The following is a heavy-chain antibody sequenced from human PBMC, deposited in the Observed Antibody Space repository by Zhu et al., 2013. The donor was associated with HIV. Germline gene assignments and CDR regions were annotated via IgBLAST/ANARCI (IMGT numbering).Heavy chain of an antibody. Sequence: EVQLVESGGGLVKPGGSLRLSYAASGFTFSSYSMNWVRQAPGKGLEWVSSISSSSSYIYYADSVKGRFTISRDNAKNSLYLQMNSLRAEDTAVYYCARDLGSYFAPDYWGQGTLVTVSS. CDR2: ISSSSSYI. D-gene: IGHD1-26*01. V-gene: IGHV3-21*01. CDR3: ARDLGSYFAPDY. CDR1: GFTFSSYS. J-gene: IGHJ4*02.